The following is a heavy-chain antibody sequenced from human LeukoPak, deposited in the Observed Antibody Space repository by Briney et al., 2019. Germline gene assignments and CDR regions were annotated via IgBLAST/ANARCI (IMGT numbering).Heavy chain of an antibody. D-gene: IGHD4-17*01. J-gene: IGHJ4*02. CDR1: GFTSNNYA. V-gene: IGHV3-23*01. CDR2: ISGGGETT. Sequence: GGSLRLSCAASGFTSNNYAMNWVRQAPGKGLEWASSISGGGETTYYADSAKGRFTISRDNSQNTLYLQMNSLRAEDTAVYYCARDYADYVGYFFFDYWGQGTLVTVSS. CDR3: ARDYADYVGYFFFDY.